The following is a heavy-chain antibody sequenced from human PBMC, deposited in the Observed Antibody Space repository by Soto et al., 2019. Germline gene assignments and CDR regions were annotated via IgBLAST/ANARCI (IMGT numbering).Heavy chain of an antibody. V-gene: IGHV3-23*01. CDR3: VKDQTIEWYAPIAS. Sequence: EVQLLESGGGLVQPGGSLRLSCAASGFAFSSFAMSWVRQAPGKGLEWVSGIGGSGGSTYYADSVKGRFTTSRDNSKNTRYLQMNSLKADDTAVYYCVKDQTIEWYAPIASWGQGTLVTVSS. CDR2: IGGSGGST. CDR1: GFAFSSFA. D-gene: IGHD2-8*01. J-gene: IGHJ4*02.